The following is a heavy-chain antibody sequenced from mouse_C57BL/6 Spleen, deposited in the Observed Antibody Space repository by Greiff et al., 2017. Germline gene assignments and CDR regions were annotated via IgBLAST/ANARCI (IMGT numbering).Heavy chain of an antibody. J-gene: IGHJ2*01. Sequence: EVQLQQSGPELVKPGASVKISCKASGYTFTDYYMNWVKQSHGKSLEWIGDINPNNGGTSYNQKFKGKATLTVDKSSSTAYMELRSLTSEDSAVYYCAKGGNSPFDYWGQGTTLTVSS. D-gene: IGHD2-1*01. CDR2: INPNNGGT. CDR1: GYTFTDYY. V-gene: IGHV1-26*01. CDR3: AKGGNSPFDY.